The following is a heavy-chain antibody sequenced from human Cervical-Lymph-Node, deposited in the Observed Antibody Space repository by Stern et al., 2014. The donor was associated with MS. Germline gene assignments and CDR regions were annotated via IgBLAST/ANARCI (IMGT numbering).Heavy chain of an antibody. CDR1: GFTFSSYA. D-gene: IGHD2-21*02. CDR2: ISYDGSNK. CDR3: ARELHDY. V-gene: IGHV3-30*01. J-gene: IGHJ4*02. Sequence: VQLVESGGGVVQPGRSLRLSCAASGFTFSSYAMHWVRQAPGKGLEWVAVISYDGSNKYYADSVKGRFTISRDNSKNTLYLQMNSLRAEDTAVYYCARELHDYWGQGTLVTVSS.